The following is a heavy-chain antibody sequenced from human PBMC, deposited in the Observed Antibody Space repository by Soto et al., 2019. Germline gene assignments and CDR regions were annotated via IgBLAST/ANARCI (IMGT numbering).Heavy chain of an antibody. Sequence: GWSLRLSCAASGFTVSSNYMSWVRQAPGKGLEWVSFIYSGGSTYYADSVKGRFTISRDNSKNTLYLQMNSLRAEDTAVYYCARDRNGPIDYWGQGTLVTVSS. V-gene: IGHV3-66*01. D-gene: IGHD2-8*01. CDR2: IYSGGST. CDR1: GFTVSSNY. CDR3: ARDRNGPIDY. J-gene: IGHJ4*02.